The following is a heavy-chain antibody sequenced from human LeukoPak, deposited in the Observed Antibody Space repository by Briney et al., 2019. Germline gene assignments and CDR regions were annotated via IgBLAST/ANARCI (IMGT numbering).Heavy chain of an antibody. Sequence: GASVEVSCKASGYSFTGYYIQWVRQAPGQGLEWMGWINPKSGGTNYAQKFQGRVTMTSDTSICTVYMELITLTSDDTAVFYCARDMTQGVMGYWGQGTLVTVSS. CDR3: ARDMTQGVMGY. V-gene: IGHV1-2*02. J-gene: IGHJ4*02. CDR1: GYSFTGYY. D-gene: IGHD3-16*01. CDR2: INPKSGGT.